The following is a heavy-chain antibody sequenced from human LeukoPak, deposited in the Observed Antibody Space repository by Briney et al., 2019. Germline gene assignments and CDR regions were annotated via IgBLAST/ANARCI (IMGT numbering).Heavy chain of an antibody. Sequence: GGSLRLSCAASEFIFSSYVMSWVRQAPGKGLEWVSSISGSGDTTYYADSVQGRFTISRDNSKNTLFLQMNSLRAEDTAVYYCAKAFQVVPAAASDYWGQGTLVTVSS. CDR3: AKAFQVVPAAASDY. CDR2: ISGSGDTT. V-gene: IGHV3-23*01. D-gene: IGHD2-2*01. J-gene: IGHJ4*02. CDR1: EFIFSSYV.